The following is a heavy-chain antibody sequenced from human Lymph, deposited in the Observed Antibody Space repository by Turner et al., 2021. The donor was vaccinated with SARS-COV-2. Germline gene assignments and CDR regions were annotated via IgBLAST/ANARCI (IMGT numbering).Heavy chain of an antibody. CDR2: FYYSGSN. J-gene: IGHJ4*02. Sequence: QLQLQESGPGLVKPSETLSLACTVSGCSISSSSHYWGWIRQPPGRGLEWIGHFYYSGSNYYSPSLKSRVTISVDTSKNQFSLKLSSVTAADPAVYYCARLVRRAEYYFDYWGQGTLVTVSS. V-gene: IGHV4-39*01. CDR1: GCSISSSSHY. CDR3: ARLVRRAEYYFDY. D-gene: IGHD3-10*01.